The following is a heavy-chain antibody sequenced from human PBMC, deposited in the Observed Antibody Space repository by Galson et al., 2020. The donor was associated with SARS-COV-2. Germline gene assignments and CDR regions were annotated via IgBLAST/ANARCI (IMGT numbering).Heavy chain of an antibody. V-gene: IGHV4-30-2*01. CDR1: GTSISSGSYS. CDR2: ISHSGGT. D-gene: IGHD4-17*01. J-gene: IGHJ3*02. Sequence: SETLSLTCAVSGTSISSGSYSWNWIRQPPGKGLERIGYISHSGGTYYNPSLKSRVTISGDRSKNQFSLRLSSVTAADTAVYYCAGLHYGEYAPEAFDIWGPGTRVTVAS. CDR3: AGLHYGEYAPEAFDI.